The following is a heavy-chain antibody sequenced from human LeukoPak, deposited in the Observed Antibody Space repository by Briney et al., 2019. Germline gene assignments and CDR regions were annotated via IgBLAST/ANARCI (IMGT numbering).Heavy chain of an antibody. CDR2: IYYSGCT. CDR3: ARHMGLYSSSSDFDY. CDR1: GGSISSYY. Sequence: SETLSLTCTVSGGSISSYYWSWIRQPPGEGLEWIGYIYYSGCTKYNPSLKSRVTISVDTSKNQFSLKLSSVTAADTAVYYCARHMGLYSSSSDFDYWGQGTLVTVAS. J-gene: IGHJ4*02. D-gene: IGHD6-13*01. V-gene: IGHV4-59*08.